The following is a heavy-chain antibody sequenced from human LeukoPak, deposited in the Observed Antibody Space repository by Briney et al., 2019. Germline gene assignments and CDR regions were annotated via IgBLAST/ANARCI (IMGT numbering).Heavy chain of an antibody. CDR3: ARGEPYYYYYGMDV. CDR2: INSEGSST. D-gene: IGHD1-14*01. J-gene: IGHJ6*04. Sequence: GGSLRLSCAASGFTFSSYWMHWVRQAPGKGLVWVSRINSEGSSTSYADSVKGRFTISRDNAKNTLYLQMNSLRAEDTAVYYCARGEPYYYYYGMDVWGKGTTVTVSS. CDR1: GFTFSSYW. V-gene: IGHV3-74*01.